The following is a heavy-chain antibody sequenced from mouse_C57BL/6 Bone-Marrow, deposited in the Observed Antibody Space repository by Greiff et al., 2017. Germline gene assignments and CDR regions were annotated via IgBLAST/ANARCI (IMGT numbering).Heavy chain of an antibody. J-gene: IGHJ3*01. V-gene: IGHV1-75*01. CDR3: ARSVYYYGSSYDWFAY. D-gene: IGHD1-1*01. CDR1: GYTFTDYY. Sequence: QVQLQQSGPELVKPGASVKISCKASGYTFTDYYINWVKQRPGQGLEWIGWIFPGSGSTYYNEKFKGKATLTVAKSSSTAYMLLSSLTSEDSAVYFDARSVYYYGSSYDWFAYWGQGTLVTVSA. CDR2: IFPGSGST.